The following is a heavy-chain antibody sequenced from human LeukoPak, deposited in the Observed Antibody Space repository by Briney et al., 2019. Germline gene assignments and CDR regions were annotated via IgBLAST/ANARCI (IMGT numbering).Heavy chain of an antibody. Sequence: GGSLRLSCAASGFSFSSYGVHWVRQAPGKGLEWVALILHDGSLSFYADSARGRFTISRDNSKNTLYLQMNSMTVEDTGVYYCSKRTEKTEFDYWGQGTLVTVSS. D-gene: IGHD1-14*01. CDR3: SKRTEKTEFDY. V-gene: IGHV3-30*02. J-gene: IGHJ4*02. CDR2: ILHDGSLS. CDR1: GFSFSSYG.